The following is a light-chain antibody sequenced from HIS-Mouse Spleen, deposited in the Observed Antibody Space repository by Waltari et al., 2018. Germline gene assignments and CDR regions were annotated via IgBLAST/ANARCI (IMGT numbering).Light chain of an antibody. CDR3: YSTDSSGNQRV. CDR2: EDS. Sequence: YELTQPPSASVSPGQTARITCSGDALPKKYSYWYQQKLGKAPVLVIYEDSKRPFGIAKGLSGSSSGTMATLTIGGAQVEDGADYFCYSTDSSGNQRVVGGGTKLTVL. J-gene: IGLJ2*01. CDR1: ALPKKY. V-gene: IGLV3-10*01.